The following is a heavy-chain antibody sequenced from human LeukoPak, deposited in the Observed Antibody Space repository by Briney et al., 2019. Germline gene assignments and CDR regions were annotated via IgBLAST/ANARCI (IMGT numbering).Heavy chain of an antibody. V-gene: IGHV3-7*01. CDR1: GFTFSNYW. Sequence: GGSLRLSCAASGFTFSNYWVTWVRQAPGKGLECVANIKEDGSEEYYVDSVKGRFSISRDNAKNSLHLQMDSLRAEDTAVYFCARDWLAGNPYHAFDLWGKGTMVTVSS. CDR3: ARDWLAGNPYHAFDL. J-gene: IGHJ3*01. CDR2: IKEDGSEE. D-gene: IGHD3-22*01.